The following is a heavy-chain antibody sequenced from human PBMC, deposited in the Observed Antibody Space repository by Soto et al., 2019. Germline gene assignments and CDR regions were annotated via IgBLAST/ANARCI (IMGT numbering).Heavy chain of an antibody. CDR3: ASNELPHTFDI. V-gene: IGHV3-30*03. J-gene: IGHJ3*02. CDR2: ISYDGSNK. D-gene: IGHD1-7*01. CDR1: GFTFSSYG. Sequence: QVQLVESGGGVVQPWRSLRLSCAASGFTFSSYGMHWVRQAPVKGLEWVAVISYDGSNKYYADSVKGRFTISRDNSKNTLYLQMNSLSAEDTAVYYCASNELPHTFDICGQGTMITDSS.